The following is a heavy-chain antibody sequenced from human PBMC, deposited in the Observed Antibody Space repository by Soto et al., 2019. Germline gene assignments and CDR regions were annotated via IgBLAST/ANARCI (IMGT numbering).Heavy chain of an antibody. V-gene: IGHV4-59*01. Sequence: SETLSLTCTVSGGSISSYYWSWIRQPPGKGLEWIGYIYYSGSTNYNPSLKSRVTISVDTSKNQFSLRLSSVTAADTAVYYCAGGYSTMGYYGMDVWGQGTTVTVSS. CDR3: AGGYSTMGYYGMDV. CDR2: IYYSGST. D-gene: IGHD5-18*01. J-gene: IGHJ6*02. CDR1: GGSISSYY.